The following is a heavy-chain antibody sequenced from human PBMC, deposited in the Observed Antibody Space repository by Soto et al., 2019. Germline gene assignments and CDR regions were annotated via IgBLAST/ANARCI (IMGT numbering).Heavy chain of an antibody. CDR2: IFPGDSDT. J-gene: IGHJ4*02. CDR3: ARRVAAHPYLDF. D-gene: IGHD6-6*01. V-gene: IGHV5-51*01. CDR1: GYIFANDW. Sequence: GESLKISCKGSGYIFANDWIAWVRQMPGKGLVWMGIIFPGDSDTRYSPSFQGQVTISADKSINTAYLQWSSLKASDTAVYYCARRVAAHPYLDFWGQGALVTVSS.